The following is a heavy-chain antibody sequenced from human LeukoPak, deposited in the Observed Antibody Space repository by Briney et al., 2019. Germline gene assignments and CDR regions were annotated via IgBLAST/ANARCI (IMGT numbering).Heavy chain of an antibody. V-gene: IGHV4-4*07. J-gene: IGHJ6*03. Sequence: PSETLSLTCTVSGGSISSYYWSWIRQPAGKGLEWIGRIYTSGSTNYNPSLKSRVTMSVDTSKNQFSLKLSSVTAADTAVYYCARAATTVVSRRYYYYYYMDVWGKGTTVTVSS. D-gene: IGHD4-23*01. CDR3: ARAATTVVSRRYYYYYYMDV. CDR1: GGSISSYY. CDR2: IYTSGST.